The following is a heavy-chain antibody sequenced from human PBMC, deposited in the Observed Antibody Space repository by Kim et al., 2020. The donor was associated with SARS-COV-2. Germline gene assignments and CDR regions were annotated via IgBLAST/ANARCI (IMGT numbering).Heavy chain of an antibody. CDR3: AKRSAYSFDY. CDR1: GFTFSTYV. D-gene: IGHD3-10*01. J-gene: IGHJ4*02. CDR2: IDNSGGNT. V-gene: IGHV3-23*01. Sequence: GGSLRLSCAASGFTFSTYVMSWVRQAPGKGLEWVSGIDNSGGNTHYADSVKGRFTISRDNSKNTLYLQMNSLRAEDTAVYYCAKRSAYSFDYWGQGTLVTVSS.